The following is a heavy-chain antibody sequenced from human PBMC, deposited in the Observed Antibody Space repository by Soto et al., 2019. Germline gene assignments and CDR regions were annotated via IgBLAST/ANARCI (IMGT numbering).Heavy chain of an antibody. D-gene: IGHD6-19*01. V-gene: IGHV4-59*01. CDR2: IYYSGST. CDR3: ARAGTWRAVAVDY. Sequence: PTETLSLTCTVSGGSISSYYWSWIRQPPGKGLEWIGYIYYSGSTNYNPSHKSRVTISIDTSKNQISLKLSSVTAAAAAVYVCARAGTWRAVAVDYWGQGTLVTVSS. J-gene: IGHJ4*02. CDR1: GGSISSYY.